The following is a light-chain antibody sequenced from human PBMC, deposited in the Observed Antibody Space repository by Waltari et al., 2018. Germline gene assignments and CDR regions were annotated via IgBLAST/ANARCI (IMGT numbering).Light chain of an antibody. CDR1: QSVSRY. J-gene: IGKJ1*01. CDR3: QKYGTLPAT. V-gene: IGKV3-20*01. CDR2: DTS. Sequence: EIVLTQSPGTLSLSPGERATLSCRASQSVSRYLAWYQQKPGQAPRFLIYDTSIRATGVPDRFGGSGSGTDFSLTISRLEPEDFAVYYCQKYGTLPATFGQGTKVQMK.